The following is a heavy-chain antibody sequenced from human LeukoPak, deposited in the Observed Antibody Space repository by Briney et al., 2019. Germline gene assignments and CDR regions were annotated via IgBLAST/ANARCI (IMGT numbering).Heavy chain of an antibody. J-gene: IGHJ4*02. CDR3: ARRGTDFDY. CDR1: GFTVSSNY. CDR2: IYYSGST. Sequence: GSLRLSCAASGFTVSSNYMSWVRQPPGKGLEWIGSIYYSGSTYYNPSLKSRVTISVDTSKNQFSLKLSSVTAADTAVYYCARRGTDFDYWGQGTLVTVSS. V-gene: IGHV4-39*01.